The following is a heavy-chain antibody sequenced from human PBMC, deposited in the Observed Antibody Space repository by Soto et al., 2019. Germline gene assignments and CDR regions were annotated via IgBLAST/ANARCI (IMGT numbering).Heavy chain of an antibody. CDR1: GFTFSDYA. CDR3: AKTMVRGVIYYYYYGMDV. D-gene: IGHD3-10*01. CDR2: TSGSGGST. V-gene: IGHV3-23*01. Sequence: GGSLRLSCAASGFTFSDYAMNWVRQAPGKGLQWVTATSGSGGSTFYADSVKGRFTISRDNSKDTLYLQMNSLRAEDTAIYYCAKTMVRGVIYYYYYGMDVWGQGTAVTVSS. J-gene: IGHJ6*02.